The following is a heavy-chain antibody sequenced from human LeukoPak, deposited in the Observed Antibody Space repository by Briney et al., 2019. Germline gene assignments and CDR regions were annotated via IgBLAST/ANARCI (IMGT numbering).Heavy chain of an antibody. V-gene: IGHV1-3*01. CDR3: ARRGDGYNYDF. CDR2: INAGNGNT. Sequence: ASXXVSXXXXGXTXTXXXXXXXRXAPGQRLXWMGWINAGNGNTKYSQKFQGRVTITRDTSASTAHMELSSLRSEDTAVYYCARRGDGYNYDFWGQGTLVTVSS. D-gene: IGHD5-24*01. CDR1: GXTXTXXX. J-gene: IGHJ4*02.